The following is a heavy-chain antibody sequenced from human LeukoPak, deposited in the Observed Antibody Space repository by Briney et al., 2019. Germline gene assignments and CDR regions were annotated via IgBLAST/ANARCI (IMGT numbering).Heavy chain of an antibody. J-gene: IGHJ3*02. D-gene: IGHD6-13*01. CDR3: ARGRQQLVPIDI. Sequence: ASVKVSCKASGGTFSSYAISWVRQATGQGLEWMGWMNPNSGNTGYAQKFQGRVTITRNTSISTAYMELSSLRSEDTAVYYCARGRQQLVPIDIWGQGTMVTVSS. CDR2: MNPNSGNT. CDR1: GGTFSSYA. V-gene: IGHV1-8*03.